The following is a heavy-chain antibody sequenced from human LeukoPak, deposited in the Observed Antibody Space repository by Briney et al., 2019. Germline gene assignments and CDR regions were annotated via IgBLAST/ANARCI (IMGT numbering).Heavy chain of an antibody. CDR3: ARGRSGAVAVRGYFDY. V-gene: IGHV4-34*01. J-gene: IGHJ4*02. D-gene: IGHD6-19*01. Sequence: SETLPLTCAVYGGSFSGYYWSWIRQPPGKGLEWIGEINHSGSTNYNPSLKSRVTISVDTSKNQFSLKLSSVTAADTAVYYCARGRSGAVAVRGYFDYWGQGTLVTVSS. CDR1: GGSFSGYY. CDR2: INHSGST.